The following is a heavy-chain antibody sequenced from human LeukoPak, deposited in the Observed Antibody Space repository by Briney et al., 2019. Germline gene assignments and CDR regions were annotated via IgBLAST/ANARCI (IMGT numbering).Heavy chain of an antibody. CDR1: GFTFSNYP. CDR3: ARDNSHSSIYSTRGNAFDI. Sequence: GSLRLSCAASGFTFSNYPMHWVRQAPGKGLEGVAVISSDGNNKYYADSVKGRFTISRDNSKNTLYLQMNSLRAEDTAVYYCARDNSHSSIYSTRGNAFDIWGQGTMAAVSS. J-gene: IGHJ3*02. CDR2: ISSDGNNK. D-gene: IGHD6-13*01. V-gene: IGHV3-30-3*01.